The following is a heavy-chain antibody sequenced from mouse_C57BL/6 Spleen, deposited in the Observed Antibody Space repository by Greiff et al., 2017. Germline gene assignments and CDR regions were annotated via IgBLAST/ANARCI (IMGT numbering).Heavy chain of an antibody. D-gene: IGHD2-4*01. CDR1: GFNIKDYY. CDR2: IDPEDGET. J-gene: IGHJ3*01. Sequence: EVQLQQSGAELVKPGASVKSSCTASGFNIKDYYMHWVKQRTEQGLEWIGRIDPEDGETKYAPKFQGKATITADTSSNTTYLQLSSLTSAETAVYYCASRINYDYDGFAYWGQGILVTVSA. CDR3: ASRINYDYDGFAY. V-gene: IGHV14-2*01.